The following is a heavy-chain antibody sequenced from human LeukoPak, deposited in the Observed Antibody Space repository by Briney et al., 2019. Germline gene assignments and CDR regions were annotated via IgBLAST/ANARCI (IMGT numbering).Heavy chain of an antibody. CDR1: GFTFSSYA. CDR2: ISYDGSNK. J-gene: IGHJ5*02. CDR3: ARDGDQLDNWFDP. D-gene: IGHD2-2*01. Sequence: GGSLRLSCAASGFTFSSYAMHWVRQAPGKGLEWVAVISYDGSNKYYADSVKGRFTISRDNSKNTRYLQMNSLRAEDTAVYYCARDGDQLDNWFDPWGQGTLVTVSS. V-gene: IGHV3-30-3*01.